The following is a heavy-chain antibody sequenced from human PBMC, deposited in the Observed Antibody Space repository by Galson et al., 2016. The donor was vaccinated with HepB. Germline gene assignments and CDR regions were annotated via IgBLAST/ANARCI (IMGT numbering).Heavy chain of an antibody. CDR3: ARAHCSTVGCNHPYYFDN. CDR1: GGSISGSYY. J-gene: IGHJ4*02. CDR2: MYYSGNT. V-gene: IGHV4-39*01. Sequence: SETLSLTCTVSGGSISGSYYWGWIRQPPGKGLEWIGSMYYSGNTYYNPSLKSRVTISVDTSKNQFSLQLSSVTAADTAVYYCARAHCSTVGCNHPYYFDNWGQGTLVTVSS. D-gene: IGHD2-2*01.